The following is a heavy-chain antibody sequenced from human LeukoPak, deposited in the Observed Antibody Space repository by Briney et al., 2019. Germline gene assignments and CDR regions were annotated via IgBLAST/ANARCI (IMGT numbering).Heavy chain of an antibody. CDR3: AGTLAGPNWFDS. CDR1: GGSISSYY. D-gene: IGHD6-13*01. Sequence: PSETLSLTCAVSGGSISSYYWSWIRQPPGKGLEWIGYIYYSGSTKYDPSLKSRVSISVDTPKNHFSLKLSSVTAADAAVYYCAGTLAGPNWFDSWGQGTQVTVSS. CDR2: IYYSGST. J-gene: IGHJ5*01. V-gene: IGHV4-59*08.